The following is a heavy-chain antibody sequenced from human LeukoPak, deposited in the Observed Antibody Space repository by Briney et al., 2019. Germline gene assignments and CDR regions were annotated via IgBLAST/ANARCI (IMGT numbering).Heavy chain of an antibody. Sequence: GGSLRLSCAASGFTFSSYSMNWVRQAPGKGLEWVSSISSSSSYIYYADSVKGRFTISRDNAKNSLYLQMNSLGAEDTAVYYCARVVRVDSSGRYRFYYYGMDVWGKGTTVTVSS. J-gene: IGHJ6*04. CDR2: ISSSSSYI. CDR3: ARVVRVDSSGRYRFYYYGMDV. CDR1: GFTFSSYS. D-gene: IGHD6-19*01. V-gene: IGHV3-21*01.